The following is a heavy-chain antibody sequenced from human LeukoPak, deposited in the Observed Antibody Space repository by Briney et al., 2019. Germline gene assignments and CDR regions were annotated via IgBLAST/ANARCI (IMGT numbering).Heavy chain of an antibody. V-gene: IGHV3-7*01. CDR2: IKRDGSEK. CDR1: GFTFSGYW. CDR3: ARAEGHYDFWSGYHNWFDP. D-gene: IGHD3-3*01. Sequence: EGSLRLSCAASGFTFSGYWMSWVRQAPGKGLEWVANIKRDGSEKYYVDSVKGRFTISRDNAKNSLYLQMNSLRAEDTAVYYCARAEGHYDFWSGYHNWFDPWGQGTLVTASS. J-gene: IGHJ5*02.